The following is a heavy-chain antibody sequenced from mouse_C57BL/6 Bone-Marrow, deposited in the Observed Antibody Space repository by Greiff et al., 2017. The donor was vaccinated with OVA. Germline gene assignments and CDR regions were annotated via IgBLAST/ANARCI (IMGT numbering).Heavy chain of an antibody. D-gene: IGHD1-1*01. CDR3: ARDPYCGSSPFDY. CDR1: GFTFSSYA. Sequence: EVMLVESGGGLVKPGGSLKLSCAASGFTFSSYAMSWVRQTPDKRLEWVATISDGGSYNYYPAHVKGRFTISRDNAKNNLYLQMSHLKAEDTAMDYCARDPYCGSSPFDYEGQGTTLTVSS. J-gene: IGHJ2*01. V-gene: IGHV5-4*01. CDR2: ISDGGSYN.